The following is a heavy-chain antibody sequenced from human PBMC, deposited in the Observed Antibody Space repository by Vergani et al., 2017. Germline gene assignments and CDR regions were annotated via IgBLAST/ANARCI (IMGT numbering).Heavy chain of an antibody. CDR1: GGSISSYY. J-gene: IGHJ4*02. CDR3: ARGPYGDYEIDY. CDR2: IYYSGST. V-gene: IGHV4-59*01. Sequence: QVQLQESGPGLVKPSETLSLTCTVSGGSISSYYWSWIRQPPGKGLEWIGYIYYSGSTNYNPSLKSRVTISVDTSKNKFPLKLSSVTAADTAVYYCARGPYGDYEIDYWGQGTLVTVSS. D-gene: IGHD4-17*01.